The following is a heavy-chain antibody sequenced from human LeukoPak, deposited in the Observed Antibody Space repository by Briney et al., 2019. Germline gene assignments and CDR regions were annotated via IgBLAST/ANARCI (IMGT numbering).Heavy chain of an antibody. CDR1: GFTFSSYG. Sequence: GGSLRLSCAASGFTFSSYGMHWVCQAPGKGLEWVAVISYDGSNKYYADSVKGRFTISRDNSKNTLYLQMNSLRAEDTAMYYCAKGTKPVMTIPDYWGQGILVTVSS. CDR2: ISYDGSNK. D-gene: IGHD1/OR15-1a*01. J-gene: IGHJ4*02. V-gene: IGHV3-30*18. CDR3: AKGTKPVMTIPDY.